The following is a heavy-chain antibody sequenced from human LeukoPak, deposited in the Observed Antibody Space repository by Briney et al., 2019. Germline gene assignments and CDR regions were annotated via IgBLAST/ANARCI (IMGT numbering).Heavy chain of an antibody. CDR1: GGSISSYY. Sequence: SETLSLTCTASGGSISSYYWSWIRQPPGKGLEWIGYIYYSGSTNYNPSLKSRVTISVDTSKNQFSLKLSSVTAADTAVYYCARGSQGYSYGVGDYWGQGTLVTVSS. J-gene: IGHJ4*02. CDR2: IYYSGST. D-gene: IGHD5-18*01. CDR3: ARGSQGYSYGVGDY. V-gene: IGHV4-59*01.